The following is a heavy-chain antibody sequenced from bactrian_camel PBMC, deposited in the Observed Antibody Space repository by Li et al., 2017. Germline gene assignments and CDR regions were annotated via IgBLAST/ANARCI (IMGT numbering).Heavy chain of an antibody. CDR2: IYTRGDIT. CDR3: QTWGTPATTRVCASDIKY. CDR1: GYTGSRQC. Sequence: VQLVESGGGSVLAGGSRRLSCAASGYTGSRQCMGWFRQAPGKEREGVARIYTRGDITYYADSVKGRFTISQDMAKNTAYLQMNSLQPEDTAMYSCQTWGTPATTRVCASDIKYRGQGTQVTVS. D-gene: IGHD5*01. J-gene: IGHJ4*01. V-gene: IGHV3S40*01.